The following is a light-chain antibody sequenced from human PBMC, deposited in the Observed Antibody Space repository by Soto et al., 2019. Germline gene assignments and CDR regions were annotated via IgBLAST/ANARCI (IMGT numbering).Light chain of an antibody. CDR3: LQKYFYPFT. CDR2: AAS. Sequence: AIQMTQSPSSLSASVGDRVTITCRASQGIRNDLDWFQQTPGKAPKLLIYAASNLQSSVPARFSGSGSGSDFTLTVSSLQPEDFATYYCLQKYFYPFTFGPGIKVDIK. CDR1: QGIRND. J-gene: IGKJ3*01. V-gene: IGKV1-6*01.